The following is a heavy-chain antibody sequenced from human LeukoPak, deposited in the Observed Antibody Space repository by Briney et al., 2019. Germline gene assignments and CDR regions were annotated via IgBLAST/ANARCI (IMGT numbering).Heavy chain of an antibody. CDR2: IIPIFRTT. CDR1: GGTFSSYG. J-gene: IGHJ4*02. Sequence: ASVTVSCKPSGGTFSSYGVSWVRQAPGQGLEWMGGIIPIFRTTNYAQRFRGRVTITTYESTSTGYMELSSLRSEDTAVYYCARSQRTGYNVYYFDSWGQGTLVTVSS. V-gene: IGHV1-69*05. D-gene: IGHD5-24*01. CDR3: ARSQRTGYNVYYFDS.